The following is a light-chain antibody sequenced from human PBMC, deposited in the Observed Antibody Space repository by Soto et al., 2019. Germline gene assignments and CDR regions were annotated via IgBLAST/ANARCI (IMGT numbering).Light chain of an antibody. CDR3: QQYNSWPPAWT. J-gene: IGKJ1*01. V-gene: IGKV3-15*01. CDR1: HSVSNK. Sequence: EIVMTQSPVTLSVSPGERATLSCRASHSVSNKLAWYQQKPGQAPRLLIYGASTRATGIPARFTGGGSGTDITLTITSLQSEDFAIYYCQQYNSWPPAWTFGQGTEVEFK. CDR2: GAS.